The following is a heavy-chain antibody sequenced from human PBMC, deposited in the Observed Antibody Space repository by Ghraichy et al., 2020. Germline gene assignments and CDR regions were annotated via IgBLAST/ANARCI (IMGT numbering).Heavy chain of an antibody. CDR3: ARVATIFSITYYYYYGMDV. CDR2: ISAYNGNT. CDR1: GYTFTSYG. V-gene: IGHV1-18*04. J-gene: IGHJ6*02. D-gene: IGHD5-12*01. Sequence: ASVKVSCKASGYTFTSYGISWVRQAPGQGLEWMGWISAYNGNTNYAQKLQGRVTMTTDTSTSTAYMELRSLRSDDTAVYYCARVATIFSITYYYYYGMDVWGQGTTVTVSS.